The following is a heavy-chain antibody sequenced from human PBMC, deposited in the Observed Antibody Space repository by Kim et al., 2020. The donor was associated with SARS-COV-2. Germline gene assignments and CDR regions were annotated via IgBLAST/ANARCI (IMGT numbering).Heavy chain of an antibody. D-gene: IGHD3-22*01. CDR1: GYSFTSYW. Sequence: GESLKISCKGSGYSFTSYWIGWVRQMPGKGREWMGIIYPGDSDTRSSPSFQGQVTISADKSISTAYLQWSSLKASDTAMYYCARRCYYDSSGYQGAAFDIWGQGTMVTVSS. V-gene: IGHV5-51*01. CDR3: ARRCYYDSSGYQGAAFDI. J-gene: IGHJ3*02. CDR2: IYPGDSDT.